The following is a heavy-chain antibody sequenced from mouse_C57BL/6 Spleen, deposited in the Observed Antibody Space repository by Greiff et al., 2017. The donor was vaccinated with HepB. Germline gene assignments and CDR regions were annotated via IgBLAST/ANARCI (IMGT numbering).Heavy chain of an antibody. CDR1: GFTFSNYW. Sequence: EVMLVESGGGLVQPGGSMKLSCVASGFTFSNYWMNWVRQSPEKGLEWVAQIRLKSDNYATHYAESVKGRFTISRDDSNSSVYLQMNNLRAEDTGIYYCTGGYYYGSSPAWFAYWGQGTLVTVSA. J-gene: IGHJ3*01. D-gene: IGHD1-1*01. CDR3: TGGYYYGSSPAWFAY. CDR2: IRLKSDNYAT. V-gene: IGHV6-3*01.